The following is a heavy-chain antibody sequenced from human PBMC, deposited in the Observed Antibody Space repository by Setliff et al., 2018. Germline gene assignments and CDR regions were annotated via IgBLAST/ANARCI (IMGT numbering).Heavy chain of an antibody. CDR1: GYTFTGHY. Sequence: ASVKVSCKASGYTFTGHYLHWVRQAPGQGLEWMGRIKPNTGGTTYAQKFLGRVTMTGVTSINTTYTELSGLRSDDTAVYYCARTAYYGSGTFPYYYYYYLDVWGKGTTVTVSS. CDR2: IKPNTGGT. CDR3: ARTAYYGSGTFPYYYYYYLDV. V-gene: IGHV1-2*06. D-gene: IGHD3-10*01. J-gene: IGHJ6*03.